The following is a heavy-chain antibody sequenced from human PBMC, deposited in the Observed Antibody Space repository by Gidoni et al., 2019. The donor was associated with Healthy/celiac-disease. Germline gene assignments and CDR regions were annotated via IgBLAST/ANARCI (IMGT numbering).Heavy chain of an antibody. Sequence: QVQLVQSGAEVNKPGASVKVSFKASGYTFTSYGISWVRQAPGQGLEWMGWISAYNGNTNYAQKLQGRVTMTTDTSTSTAYMELRSLRSDDTAVYYCARERRRFGIAASLCYWGQGTLVTVSS. J-gene: IGHJ4*02. CDR3: ARERRRFGIAASLCY. V-gene: IGHV1-18*01. D-gene: IGHD6-6*01. CDR1: GYTFTSYG. CDR2: ISAYNGNT.